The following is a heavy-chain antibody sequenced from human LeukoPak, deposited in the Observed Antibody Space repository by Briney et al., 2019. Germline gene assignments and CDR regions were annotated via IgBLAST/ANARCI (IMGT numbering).Heavy chain of an antibody. D-gene: IGHD3-22*01. CDR3: ARDSSGYYYGYYYYYMDV. V-gene: IGHV4-59*01. J-gene: IGHJ6*03. Sequence: PSETLSLTCTVSGGSISSYYWSWIRQPPGKGLEWIGYIYYSGSTNYNPSPKSRVTISVDTSKNQFSLKLSSVTAADTAVYYCARDSSGYYYGYYYYYMDVWGKGTTVTVSS. CDR2: IYYSGST. CDR1: GGSISSYY.